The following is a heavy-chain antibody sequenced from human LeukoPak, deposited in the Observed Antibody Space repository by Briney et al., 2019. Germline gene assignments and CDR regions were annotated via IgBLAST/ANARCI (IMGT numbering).Heavy chain of an antibody. CDR2: INWNSGTI. CDR3: ARDPDLTTVISFDY. J-gene: IGHJ4*02. Sequence: GGSLRLSCVASGFTFDDYAMHWVRQDPGRGLEWVSGINWNSGTIGYADSVKGRFTISRDNDKKSLYLQMNSLRAEDTAVYYCARDPDLTTVISFDYWGQGTLVTVS. CDR1: GFTFDDYA. V-gene: IGHV3-9*01. D-gene: IGHD4-11*01.